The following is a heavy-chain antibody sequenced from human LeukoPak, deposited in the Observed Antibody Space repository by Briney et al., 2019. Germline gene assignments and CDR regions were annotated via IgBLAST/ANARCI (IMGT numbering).Heavy chain of an antibody. D-gene: IGHD3-3*01. Sequence: SETLSLTCTVSGGSISSYYWSWIRQPPGKGLEWIGYIYYSGSTNYNPSLKSRVTISVDTSKNQFSLKLSSVTAADTAVYYCARGSSAYYDFWSGYYTAFDIWGQGTMVTVSS. J-gene: IGHJ3*02. V-gene: IGHV4-59*01. CDR1: GGSISSYY. CDR2: IYYSGST. CDR3: ARGSSAYYDFWSGYYTAFDI.